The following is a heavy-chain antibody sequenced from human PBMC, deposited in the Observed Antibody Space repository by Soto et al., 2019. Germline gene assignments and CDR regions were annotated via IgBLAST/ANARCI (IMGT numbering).Heavy chain of an antibody. Sequence: EVHLLESGGGLEQPGGSLRLSCAASGFTFGSYAMSWVRQAPGRGLEWVSAISGSGGSTYYADSVKGRFTISRDNSKNTLYLQMNSLGAEDTAVYYCAKARGSSTPAPGSYWGQGSLVTVSS. D-gene: IGHD3-16*01. CDR2: ISGSGGST. J-gene: IGHJ4*02. V-gene: IGHV3-23*01. CDR3: AKARGSSTPAPGSY. CDR1: GFTFGSYA.